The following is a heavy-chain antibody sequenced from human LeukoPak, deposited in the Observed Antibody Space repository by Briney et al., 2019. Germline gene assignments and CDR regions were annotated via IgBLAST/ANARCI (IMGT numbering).Heavy chain of an antibody. CDR2: ISYDGSNK. D-gene: IGHD3-3*01. J-gene: IGHJ4*02. CDR1: GFTFSSYG. CDR3: AKDVRFLEWLLSY. Sequence: GRSLRLSCAASGFTFSSYGMHWVRQAPGKGLEWVAVISYDGSNKYYADSVKGRFTISRDNSKNTLYLQMDSLRAEDTAVYYCAKDVRFLEWLLSYWGQGTLVTVSS. V-gene: IGHV3-30*18.